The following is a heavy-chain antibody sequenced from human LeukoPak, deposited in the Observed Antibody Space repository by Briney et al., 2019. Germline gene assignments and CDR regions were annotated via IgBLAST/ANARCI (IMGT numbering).Heavy chain of an antibody. V-gene: IGHV3-23*01. D-gene: IGHD2-15*01. CDR1: GFTFSSYA. J-gene: IGHJ4*02. CDR2: ISGSDDST. CDR3: AKDREVVVAAVFDY. Sequence: GSLRLSCAASGFTFSSYAMNWVRQAPGKGLEWVSGISGSDDSTYYADSVKGRFTISRDNSKNTLYLQMNSLRAEDTAVYYCAKDREVVVAAVFDYWGQGTLVTVSS.